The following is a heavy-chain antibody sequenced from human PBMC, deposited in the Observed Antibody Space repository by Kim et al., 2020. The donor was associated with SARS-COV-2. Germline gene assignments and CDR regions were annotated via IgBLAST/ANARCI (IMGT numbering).Heavy chain of an antibody. CDR2: FSSDGSSE. Sequence: GGSLRLSCEASGFVFRSYTLHWVRQPPGRGLEWVAGFSSDGSSEYYVDSVKGRFTVSRDNSKNTLFLHMRSVKREDTGVYYCVRDPSYCSGGTCSFEEAFDIWGQGTMVNVSS. J-gene: IGHJ3*02. D-gene: IGHD2-15*01. V-gene: IGHV3-30*04. CDR3: VRDPSYCSGGTCSFEEAFDI. CDR1: GFVFRSYT.